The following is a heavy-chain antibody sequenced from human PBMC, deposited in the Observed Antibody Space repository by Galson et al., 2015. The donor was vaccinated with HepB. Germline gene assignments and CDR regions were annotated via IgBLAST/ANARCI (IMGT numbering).Heavy chain of an antibody. CDR3: ARDGFVTGTTGRRLGWFDP. V-gene: IGHV1-46*01. CDR2: INPSGGST. J-gene: IGHJ5*02. CDR1: GYTFTSYY. D-gene: IGHD1-20*01. Sequence: SVKVSCKASGYTFTSYYMHWVRQAPGQGLEWMGIINPSGGSTSYAQKFQGRVTMTRDTSTSTVYMELSSPRSEDTAVYYCARDGFVTGTTGRRLGWFDPWGQGTLVTVSS.